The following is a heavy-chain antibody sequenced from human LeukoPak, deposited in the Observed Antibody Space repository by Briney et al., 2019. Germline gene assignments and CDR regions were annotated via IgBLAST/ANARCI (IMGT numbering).Heavy chain of an antibody. J-gene: IGHJ6*03. CDR1: GFTFSSYG. V-gene: IGHV3-33*01. CDR2: IWYDGSNK. CDR3: ARKFVGHSYNSGVYYSAPPGVYYYYYMDV. D-gene: IGHD3-22*01. Sequence: GRSLRLSCAASGFTFSSYGMHWVRQAPGKGLEWVAVIWYDGSNKYYADSVKGRFTISRDNSKNTLYLQMNSLRAEDTAVYYCARKFVGHSYNSGVYYSAPPGVYYYYYMDVWGKGTTVTVPS.